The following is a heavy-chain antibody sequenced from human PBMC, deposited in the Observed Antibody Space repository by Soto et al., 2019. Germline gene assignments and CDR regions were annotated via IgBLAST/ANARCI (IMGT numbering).Heavy chain of an antibody. CDR3: AKRGLGYCSNTSCRGRWFDP. Sequence: GGSLRLSCAASGFTFSTYAMSWVRQAPGKGLEWVSAISGSGDSTYYADSVKGRFTISRDNSKNTLYLQMNSLRAEDTAVYYCAKRGLGYCSNTSCRGRWFDPWRQGTLVTVSS. V-gene: IGHV3-23*01. D-gene: IGHD2-2*01. J-gene: IGHJ5*02. CDR2: ISGSGDST. CDR1: GFTFSTYA.